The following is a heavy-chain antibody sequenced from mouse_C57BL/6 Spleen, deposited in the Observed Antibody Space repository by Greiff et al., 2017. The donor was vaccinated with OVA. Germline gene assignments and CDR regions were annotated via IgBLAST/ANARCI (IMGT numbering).Heavy chain of an antibody. CDR3: ARSRGDYDAWFAY. CDR2: INPNNGGT. Sequence: VQLQQSGPELVKPGASVKIPCKASGYTFTDYNMDWVKQSPGKSLEWIGDINPNNGGTIYNQKFKGKATLTVDKSSSTAYMELRSLTSEDTAVYYCARSRGDYDAWFAYWGQGTLVTVSA. V-gene: IGHV1-18*01. J-gene: IGHJ3*01. D-gene: IGHD2-4*01. CDR1: GYTFTDYN.